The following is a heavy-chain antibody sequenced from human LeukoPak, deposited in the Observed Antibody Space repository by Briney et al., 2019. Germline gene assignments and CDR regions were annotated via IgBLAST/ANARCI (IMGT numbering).Heavy chain of an antibody. V-gene: IGHV1-18*01. CDR2: ISAYNGNT. Sequence: ASVKVSCKASGYTFTSYGISWVRQAPGQGLEWMGWISAYNGNTNYAQKLQGRVTMTTDTSTSTAYMELRSLRSDDTAVYYCASSEGYSSSSIGDYWGQGTLVTVSS. J-gene: IGHJ4*02. CDR1: GYTFTSYG. CDR3: ASSEGYSSSSIGDY. D-gene: IGHD6-6*01.